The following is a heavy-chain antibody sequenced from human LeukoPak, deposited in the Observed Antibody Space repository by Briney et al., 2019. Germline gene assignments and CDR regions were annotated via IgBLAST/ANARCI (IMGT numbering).Heavy chain of an antibody. CDR1: GFTFSSYA. Sequence: AGGSLRLSCAASGFTFSSYAMHWVRQAPGKGLEWVAVISYDGSNKYYADSVKGRFTISRDNSKNTLYLQMNSLRAEDTAVYYCARAHIAVALGGSYYDWAAFDIWGQGTMVTVSS. CDR3: ARAHIAVALGGSYYDWAAFDI. V-gene: IGHV3-30-3*01. CDR2: ISYDGSNK. D-gene: IGHD1-26*01. J-gene: IGHJ3*02.